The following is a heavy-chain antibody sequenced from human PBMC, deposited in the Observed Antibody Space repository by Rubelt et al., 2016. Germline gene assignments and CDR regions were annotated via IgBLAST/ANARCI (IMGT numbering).Heavy chain of an antibody. D-gene: IGHD3-10*01. CDR3: ARHHLASGDY. Sequence: WGAGLLKPSETLSLTCAVYGGSFSGYYWSWIRQPPGKGLEWIGEINHSGSTNYNPSLKSRVTISVDTSKNQFSLKLSSVTAADTAVYYCARHHLASGDYWGQGTLVTVSS. CDR1: GGSFSGYY. J-gene: IGHJ4*02. V-gene: IGHV4-34*01. CDR2: INHSGST.